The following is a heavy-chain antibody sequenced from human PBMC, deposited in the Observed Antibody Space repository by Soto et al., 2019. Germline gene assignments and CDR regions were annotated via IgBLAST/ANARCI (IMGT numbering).Heavy chain of an antibody. J-gene: IGHJ6*02. Sequence: ASVKVSCKASGGTFSSYAISWVRQAPGQRLEWMGGIIPIFGTANYAQKFQGRVTITTDESTSTAYMELRSLRSEDTAVYYCARGIIMVRGGKNYYYYGMDVWGQGTTVTVSS. CDR3: ARGIIMVRGGKNYYYYGMDV. CDR1: GGTFSSYA. CDR2: IIPIFGTA. V-gene: IGHV1-69*05. D-gene: IGHD3-10*01.